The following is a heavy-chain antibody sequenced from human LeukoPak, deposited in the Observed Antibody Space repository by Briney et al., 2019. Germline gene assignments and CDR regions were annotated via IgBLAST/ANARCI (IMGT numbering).Heavy chain of an antibody. J-gene: IGHJ4*02. CDR2: IYYSGST. D-gene: IGHD6-13*01. Sequence: SGTLSLACTVSGGSISSSSYYWGWIRQPPGKGLEWIGSIYYSGSTYYNPSLKSRVTISVDTSKNQFSLKLSSVTAADTAVYYCARHESQQLAASYFDYWGQGTLVTVSS. V-gene: IGHV4-39*01. CDR1: GGSISSSSYY. CDR3: ARHESQQLAASYFDY.